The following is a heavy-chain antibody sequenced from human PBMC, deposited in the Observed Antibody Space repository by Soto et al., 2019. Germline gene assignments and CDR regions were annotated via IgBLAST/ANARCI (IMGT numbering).Heavy chain of an antibody. CDR3: ARGAGSDSFDL. Sequence: QVQLQESGPGQVKPSETLSLTCTVSGASVSTVNWSGIRQPPGKGLEWVGYVFYGGGTTYNPSLKSQVTISLGTSKNEFSLRLTSVTAADTAVYFCARGAGSDSFDLWGRGTMVTVS. CDR1: GASVSTVN. D-gene: IGHD1-1*01. V-gene: IGHV4-59*02. CDR2: VFYGGGT. J-gene: IGHJ3*01.